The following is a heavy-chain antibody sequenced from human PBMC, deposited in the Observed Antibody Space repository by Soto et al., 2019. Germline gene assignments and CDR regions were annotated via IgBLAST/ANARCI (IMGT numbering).Heavy chain of an antibody. CDR1: GGTFSRYA. J-gene: IGHJ4*02. CDR2: IIPLFGAT. V-gene: IGHV1-69*01. Sequence: QVLLVQSGAEVKKPASSVKVSCKASGGTFSRYAIIWVRQAPGQGLEWMGGIIPLFGATNYAQNFRGRLTITADESTSTAYMELSSMRSEETAFYFCATIASSGLAIDYWGQGTLVTVSS. D-gene: IGHD6-13*01. CDR3: ATIASSGLAIDY.